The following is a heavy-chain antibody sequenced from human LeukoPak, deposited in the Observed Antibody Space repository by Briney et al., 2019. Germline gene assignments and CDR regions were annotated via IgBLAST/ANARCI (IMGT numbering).Heavy chain of an antibody. CDR2: IWSDGNNR. D-gene: IGHD2-8*02. V-gene: IGHV3-30*02. CDR1: GFTFRNYG. CDR3: AKDPGASVSGFHMNV. Sequence: GGSLRLSCAASGFTFRNYGMHWVRQATGKGLEWVSFIWSDGNNRFDADSVKGRFTISRDNSKNMLYLQMGTLRAEDTALYYCAKDPGASVSGFHMNVWGKGTTVIVSS. J-gene: IGHJ6*03.